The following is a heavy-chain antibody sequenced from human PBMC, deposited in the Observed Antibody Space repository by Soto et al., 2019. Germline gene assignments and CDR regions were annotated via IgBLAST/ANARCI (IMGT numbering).Heavy chain of an antibody. CDR1: GYTFTSYG. V-gene: IGHV1-18*04. J-gene: IGHJ4*02. CDR3: ARSPAGYCSSTSCYFLVRGVRYFDY. Sequence: GASVKVSCKASGYTFTSYGISWVRQAPGQGLEWMGWISAYNGNTNYAQKLQGRVTMTTDTSTSTAYMELRSLRSDDTAVYYCARSPAGYCSSTSCYFLVRGVRYFDYWGQGTLVTVSS. CDR2: ISAYNGNT. D-gene: IGHD2-2*01.